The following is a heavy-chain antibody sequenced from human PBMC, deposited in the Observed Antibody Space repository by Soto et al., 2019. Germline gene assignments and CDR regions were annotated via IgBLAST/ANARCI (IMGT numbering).Heavy chain of an antibody. V-gene: IGHV4-39*01. J-gene: IGHJ4*02. CDR1: GGSISSSSYY. CDR3: ARSAGTTFVFDY. D-gene: IGHD1-7*01. Sequence: QLQLQESGPGLVKPSETLSLTCTVSGGSISSSSYYWGWIRQPPGKGLEWIGSIYYSGSTYYNPSLRSRVTISVDTSQNQFSLKLSSVTAADTAVYYCARSAGTTFVFDYWGQGTLVTVSS. CDR2: IYYSGST.